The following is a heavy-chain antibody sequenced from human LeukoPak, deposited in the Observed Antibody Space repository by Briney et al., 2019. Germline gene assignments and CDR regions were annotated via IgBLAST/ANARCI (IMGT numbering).Heavy chain of an antibody. J-gene: IGHJ4*02. CDR1: GYTFTVYY. CDR3: ATLSSGWAFDY. V-gene: IGHV1-2*02. CDR2: INPNSGGT. Sequence: ASVTVSYKASGYTFTVYYMHWVRQAPGQGLEWMGWINPNSGGTNYAQKLQGRVTMTRDTSISTAYMELSRLRSDDTAVYYCATLSSGWAFDYWGQGTLVTVSS. D-gene: IGHD6-19*01.